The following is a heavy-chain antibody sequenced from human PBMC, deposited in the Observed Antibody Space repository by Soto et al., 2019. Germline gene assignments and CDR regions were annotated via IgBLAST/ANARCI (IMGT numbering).Heavy chain of an antibody. CDR1: GGSFSGYY. CDR3: ARGKGYYGMDV. Sequence: SETLSLTCAVYGGSFSGYYWSWIRQPPGKGLEWIGEINHSGSTNYNPSLKSRVTISVDTSKNQFSLKLSSVTAADTAVYYCARGKGYYGMDVWGQGTTVT. V-gene: IGHV4-34*01. J-gene: IGHJ6*02. CDR2: INHSGST.